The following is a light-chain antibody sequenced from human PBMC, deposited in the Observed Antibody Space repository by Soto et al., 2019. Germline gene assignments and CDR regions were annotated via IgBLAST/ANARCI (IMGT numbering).Light chain of an antibody. CDR3: HQYGSSPET. Sequence: EIVLTQSPGTLSLSPGERATLSCRASQSFNSIYLAWYQQKPGQAPRLLIYGASSRAAGIPDRFSGSGSGTDFTLTINRLEPEDFAVYYCHQYGSSPETFGQGTKVDIK. J-gene: IGKJ1*01. V-gene: IGKV3-20*01. CDR1: QSFNSIY. CDR2: GAS.